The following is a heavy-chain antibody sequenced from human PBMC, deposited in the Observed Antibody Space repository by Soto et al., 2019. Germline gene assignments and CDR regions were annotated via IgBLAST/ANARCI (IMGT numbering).Heavy chain of an antibody. D-gene: IGHD2-2*01. Sequence: EVQLLESGGGLVQPGGSLRLSCAASGFTFSSYAMSWVRQAPGKGLEWVSAISGSGGSTYYADSVKGRFTISRDNSKNTLYLQMNSLRAEDTAVYYCAKGVTTCSSTSYYASQYYYYMDVWGKGTKVTVSS. CDR2: ISGSGGST. CDR1: GFTFSSYA. V-gene: IGHV3-23*01. CDR3: AKGVTTCSSTSYYASQYYYYMDV. J-gene: IGHJ6*03.